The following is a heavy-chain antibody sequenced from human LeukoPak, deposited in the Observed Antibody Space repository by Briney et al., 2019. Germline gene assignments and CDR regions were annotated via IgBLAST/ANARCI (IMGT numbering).Heavy chain of an antibody. CDR3: ARLDILTGNYYYFNF. J-gene: IGHJ4*02. CDR1: GFTFSSYW. V-gene: IGHV3-74*01. Sequence: GGSLRLSCAASGFTFSSYWMHWVRQAPGMGLVWVSRISGDGSTTSYADSVKGRFTISRDNAKNTLYLQMNSLRAEGTAVYYCARLDILTGNYYYFNFWGQGTLVTVSS. D-gene: IGHD3-9*01. CDR2: ISGDGSTT.